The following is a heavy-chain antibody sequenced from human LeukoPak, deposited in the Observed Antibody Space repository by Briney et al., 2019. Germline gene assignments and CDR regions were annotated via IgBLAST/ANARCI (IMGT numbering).Heavy chain of an antibody. CDR3: ARTSHSPYYYDSSGYPPYFDY. CDR2: IYYRGST. CDR1: GGSISSYY. V-gene: IGHV4-59*01. D-gene: IGHD3-22*01. J-gene: IGHJ4*02. Sequence: SETLSLTCTVSGGSISSYYWSWIRQPPGKGLEWIGYIYYRGSTNYNPSLKSRVTISVDTSKNQFSLKLSSVTAADTAVYYCARTSHSPYYYDSSGYPPYFDYWGQGTLVTVSS.